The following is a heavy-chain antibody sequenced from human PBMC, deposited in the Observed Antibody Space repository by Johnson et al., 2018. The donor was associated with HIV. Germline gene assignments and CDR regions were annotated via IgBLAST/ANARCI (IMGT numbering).Heavy chain of an antibody. Sequence: VQLVESGGALVQPGGSLRLSCAASGFTFSSYAMHWVRQATGKGLEWVSAIGTAGDTSYPGSVKGRFTISRENAKNSLYLQMNSLRAGDTAVYYCARGSSVYYDSSGSDAFDIWGQGTMVTVSS. V-gene: IGHV3-13*01. CDR1: GFTFSSYA. CDR2: IGTAGDT. J-gene: IGHJ3*02. CDR3: ARGSSVYYDSSGSDAFDI. D-gene: IGHD3-22*01.